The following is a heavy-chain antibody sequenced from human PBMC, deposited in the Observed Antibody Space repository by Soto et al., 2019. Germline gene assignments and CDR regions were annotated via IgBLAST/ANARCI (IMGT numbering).Heavy chain of an antibody. CDR3: ARATPDSSGYLMAY. D-gene: IGHD3-22*01. Sequence: GGSLRLSCAASGFTFSSYSMNWVRQAPGKGLEWVSSISSSSSYIYYADSVKGRFTISRDNAKNSLYLQMNSLRAEDTAVYYCARATPDSSGYLMAYWGQGTLVTVSS. CDR1: GFTFSSYS. CDR2: ISSSSSYI. J-gene: IGHJ4*02. V-gene: IGHV3-21*01.